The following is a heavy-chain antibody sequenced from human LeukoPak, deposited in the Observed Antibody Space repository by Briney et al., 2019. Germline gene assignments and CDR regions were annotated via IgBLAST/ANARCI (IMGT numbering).Heavy chain of an antibody. CDR2: ISGSGGST. D-gene: IGHD2-15*01. J-gene: IGHJ4*02. V-gene: IGHV3-23*01. CDR1: GFTFSSYG. Sequence: PGGSLRLSCAASGFTFSSYGMSWVRQAPGKRLEWVSAISGSGGSTYYADSVKGRFTISRDNSKNTLYLQMNSLGAEDTAVYYCAKEDHIVVVVAATPWSYFDYWGQGTLVTVSS. CDR3: AKEDHIVVVVAATPWSYFDY.